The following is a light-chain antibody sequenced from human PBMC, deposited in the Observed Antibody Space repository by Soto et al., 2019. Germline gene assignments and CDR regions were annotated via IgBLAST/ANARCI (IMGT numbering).Light chain of an antibody. V-gene: IGLV2-11*01. J-gene: IGLJ1*01. CDR1: SGDVGAYDR. CDR2: DVT. Sequence: QSALTQPRSVSGSPGQSVTISCTGTSGDVGAYDRVSWYQHHPTKAPKLIIYDVTNRPSGVPYRFSGSKSGSTASLTISGLQAADEADYYCSLYTSENTYVFGTGTKVTVL. CDR3: SLYTSENTYV.